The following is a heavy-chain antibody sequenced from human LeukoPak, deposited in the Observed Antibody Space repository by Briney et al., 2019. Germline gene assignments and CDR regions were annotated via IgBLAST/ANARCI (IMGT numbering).Heavy chain of an antibody. CDR1: GFTFSSYG. J-gene: IGHJ4*02. CDR3: ARVIRRFGEFSSDY. V-gene: IGHV3-30*03. D-gene: IGHD3-10*01. CDR2: ISYDGSNK. Sequence: GGSLRLSCAASGFTFSSYGMHWVRQAPGKGLEWVAVISYDGSNKYYADSVKGRFTISRDNPKNTLYLQMNSLRAEDTAVYYCARVIRRFGEFSSDYWGQGTLVTVSS.